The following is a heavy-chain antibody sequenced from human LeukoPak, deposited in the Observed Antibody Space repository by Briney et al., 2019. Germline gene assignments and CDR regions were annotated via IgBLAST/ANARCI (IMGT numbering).Heavy chain of an antibody. Sequence: SGGSLRLSCAASGFTSSSYWMSRVRQAPGKGLEWVANIKQDGSEKYYVDSVKGRFTISRDNAKNSLYLQMNSLRAEDTAVYYCARDSMNTMLVVAPLYWGRKTLVTVSS. CDR2: IKQDGSEK. CDR1: GFTSSSYW. J-gene: IGHJ4*02. V-gene: IGHV3-7*05. CDR3: ARDSMNTMLVVAPLY. D-gene: IGHD3-22*01.